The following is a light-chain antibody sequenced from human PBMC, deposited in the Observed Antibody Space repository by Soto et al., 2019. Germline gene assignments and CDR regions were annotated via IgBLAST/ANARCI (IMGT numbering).Light chain of an antibody. V-gene: IGKV3-15*01. CDR2: ASS. CDR3: QQYDNLCR. J-gene: IGKJ1*01. Sequence: ETVLTQSPVTLSVSPGERATLSCRASQSVSSNVAWYQQRPGQAPRVLIYASSTRATGVPERFSGRGSGTEFTLTISRLEPEDFAVYYCQQYDNLCRFGPGTKVDIK. CDR1: QSVSSN.